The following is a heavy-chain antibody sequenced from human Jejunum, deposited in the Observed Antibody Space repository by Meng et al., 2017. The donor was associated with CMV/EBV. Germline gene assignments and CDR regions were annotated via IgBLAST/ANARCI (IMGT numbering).Heavy chain of an antibody. D-gene: IGHD3-10*01. CDR2: DYNSGSA. V-gene: IGHV4-30-2*05. Sequence: GGGISSWCYCWRWIGQPPGKGVERSGYDYNSGSAYYNTYIKSRVSSKVDTSKNQFTLNLSSVTAADKAVYYCARVRLPYYFDYWGQGTLVTVSS. J-gene: IGHJ4*02. CDR1: GGGISSWCYC. CDR3: ARVRLPYYFDY.